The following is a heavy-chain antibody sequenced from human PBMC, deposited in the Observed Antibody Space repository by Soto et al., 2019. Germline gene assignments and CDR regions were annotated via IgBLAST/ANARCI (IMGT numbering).Heavy chain of an antibody. CDR3: AKVGIMITFGGDALDY. CDR2: INPSGGST. Sequence: ASVKVSCKASGYTFTRHYMDWVRQAPGQGLEWMGIINPSGGSTSYAQKFQGRVPMNSDTSTRTVYMELSSLRSEDTVVYYCAKVGIMITFGGDALDYRGPGTLVTVFS. D-gene: IGHD3-16*01. CDR1: GYTFTRHY. J-gene: IGHJ4*02. V-gene: IGHV1-46*03.